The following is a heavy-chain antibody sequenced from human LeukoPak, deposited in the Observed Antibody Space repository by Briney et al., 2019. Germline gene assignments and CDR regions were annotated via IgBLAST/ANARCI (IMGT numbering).Heavy chain of an antibody. Sequence: ASVKVSCKASGYSFTSYYMHWVRQAPGQGLEWMGFINPSGSSAAYAQKFQGRLTMTRDMFTSTDYMELTSLTSDDTAVYYCARGLIAVAGIPNNWFDPWGQGTLVTVSS. V-gene: IGHV1-46*01. CDR3: ARGLIAVAGIPNNWFDP. CDR2: INPSGSSA. CDR1: GYSFTSYY. D-gene: IGHD6-19*01. J-gene: IGHJ5*02.